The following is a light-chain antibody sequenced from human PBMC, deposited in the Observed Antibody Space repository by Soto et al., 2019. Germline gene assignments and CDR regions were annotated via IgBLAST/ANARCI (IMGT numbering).Light chain of an antibody. Sequence: DVQMTQSPSTRTSSVGDRVTITCRASQSISSWLAWYQRKPGKAPKLLIYKASSLESGVPSRFSGGGSGTEYTLSISSLQPDDFATYYCQQYNSYISFGQGTRLEIK. CDR1: QSISSW. V-gene: IGKV1-5*03. CDR3: QQYNSYIS. J-gene: IGKJ5*01. CDR2: KAS.